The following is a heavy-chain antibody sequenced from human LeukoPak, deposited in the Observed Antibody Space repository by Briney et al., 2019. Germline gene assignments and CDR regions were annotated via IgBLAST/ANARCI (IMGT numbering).Heavy chain of an antibody. CDR1: GTSISSGAYC. V-gene: IGHV4-31*03. D-gene: IGHD3-3*01. CDR2: IYYSGST. Sequence: SETLSLTCTVSGTSISSGAYCCSWVRQHPGKGLEWIAYIYYSGSTYYNPSLKRRVTISVDTSKNQFSLKLSSVTAADTAVYYCARTITIFGALGYFDYWGQGTLVTVSS. CDR3: ARTITIFGALGYFDY. J-gene: IGHJ4*02.